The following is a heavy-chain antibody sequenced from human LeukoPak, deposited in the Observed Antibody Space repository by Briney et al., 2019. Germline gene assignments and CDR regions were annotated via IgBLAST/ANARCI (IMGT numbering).Heavy chain of an antibody. CDR1: GYSFTSYW. CDR2: IYPGDSDT. CDR3: ARTRGYSGYVDY. V-gene: IGHV5-51*01. D-gene: IGHD5-12*01. Sequence: GESPKIFSKGSGYSFTSYWFCWVRQMPGKGLEWRGIIYPGDSDTRYSPSFQGQVTISADKSISTAYLQWSSLKASDTAMYYCARTRGYSGYVDYWGQGTLVTVSS. J-gene: IGHJ4*02.